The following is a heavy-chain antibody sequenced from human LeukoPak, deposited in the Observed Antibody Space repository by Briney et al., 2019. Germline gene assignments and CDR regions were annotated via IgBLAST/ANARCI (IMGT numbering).Heavy chain of an antibody. CDR1: GGSISSSSYY. Sequence: SETLSFTCTVSGGSISSSSYYWGWIRQPPGKGLEWIGSIYYSGSTYYNPSLKSRFTISVDTSKNQFSLKLSSVTAADTAVYYCARAQQQLVPPPRHWFDPWGQGTLVTVSS. J-gene: IGHJ5*02. CDR3: ARAQQQLVPPPRHWFDP. D-gene: IGHD6-13*01. V-gene: IGHV4-39*07. CDR2: IYYSGST.